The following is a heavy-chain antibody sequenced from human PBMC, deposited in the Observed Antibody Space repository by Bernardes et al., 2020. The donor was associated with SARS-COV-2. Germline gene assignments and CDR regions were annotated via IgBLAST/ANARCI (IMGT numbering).Heavy chain of an antibody. CDR1: GYTFTGYY. CDR3: AIPPTNYDRYGMDV. J-gene: IGHJ6*02. CDR2: INPNSGGT. Sequence: AAVKVSCKASGYTFTGYYMHWVRQAPGQGLEWMGWINPNSGGTNSAQKFQGRVTMTRDTSISTAYMELSRLRSDDTAVYYCAIPPTNYDRYGMDVWAQGTTVTLSS. V-gene: IGHV1-2*02. D-gene: IGHD3-22*01.